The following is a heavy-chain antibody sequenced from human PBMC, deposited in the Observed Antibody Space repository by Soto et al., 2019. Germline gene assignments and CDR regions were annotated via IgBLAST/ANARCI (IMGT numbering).Heavy chain of an antibody. Sequence: ASVKVSCKASGYSFTRYYMYWVRQAPGQGLEWVAIINPSDGSASYAQQFQGRVTLTRDTSTTTVYMEVSSLRSEDTALYFCARGQGESIWPSALDIWGQGTMVTVSS. CDR3: ARGQGESIWPSALDI. J-gene: IGHJ3*02. CDR1: GYSFTRYY. D-gene: IGHD3-3*02. V-gene: IGHV1-46*01. CDR2: INPSDGSA.